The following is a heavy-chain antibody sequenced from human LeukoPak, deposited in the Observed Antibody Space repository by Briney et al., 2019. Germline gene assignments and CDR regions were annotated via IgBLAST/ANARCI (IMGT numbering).Heavy chain of an antibody. CDR1: GGTFSSYP. D-gene: IGHD6-13*01. J-gene: IGHJ4*02. CDR3: ASAKQGTSIAAAGTGIDY. Sequence: SVKVSCKASGGTFSSYPISWVRQAPGQGLEWMGRIIPILGIANYAQKFQGRVTITADKSTSTAYMELSSLRSEDTAVYYCASAKQGTSIAAAGTGIDYWGQGTLVTVSS. V-gene: IGHV1-69*02. CDR2: IIPILGIA.